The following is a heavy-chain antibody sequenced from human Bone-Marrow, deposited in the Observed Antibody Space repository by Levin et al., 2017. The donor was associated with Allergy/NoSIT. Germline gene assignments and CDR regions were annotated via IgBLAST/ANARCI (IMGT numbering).Heavy chain of an antibody. CDR2: IFYSGST. CDR1: GGSINDYY. Sequence: SQTLSLTCTVSGGSINDYYWSWIRQPPGKGLEWIGYIFYSGSTNYNPSLKSRLTISVDMSKRHFSLKLSSVTAADTAVYYCARVTMGLFDPWGQGTLVTVSS. J-gene: IGHJ5*02. CDR3: ARVTMGLFDP. D-gene: IGHD3-3*01. V-gene: IGHV4-59*01.